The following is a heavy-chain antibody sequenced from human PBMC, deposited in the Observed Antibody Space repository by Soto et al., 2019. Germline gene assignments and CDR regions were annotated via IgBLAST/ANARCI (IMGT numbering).Heavy chain of an antibody. CDR2: IIPILGIA. CDR1: GGTFSIYT. Sequence: SVKVSCKASGGTFSIYTISWVRQAPGQGLEWMGRIIPILGIANYAQKFQGRVTITADKSTSTAYMELSSLRSEDTAVYYCAREAAAVPLDYWGQGTLVTVSS. J-gene: IGHJ4*02. D-gene: IGHD6-25*01. V-gene: IGHV1-69*02. CDR3: AREAAAVPLDY.